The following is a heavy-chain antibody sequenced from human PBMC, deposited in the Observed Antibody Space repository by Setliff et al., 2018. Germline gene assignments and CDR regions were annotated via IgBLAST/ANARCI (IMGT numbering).Heavy chain of an antibody. Sequence: ASVKVSCKASGYTFTSYDIDWVRQATGQGLEWMGWMNPNSGHTGYAQKFQGRVTITRNTSISTTYMELSSLRSEDTAVYYCARGSRSGGKGGYNWFDPWGQGTLVTVSS. CDR2: MNPNSGHT. V-gene: IGHV1-8*03. J-gene: IGHJ5*02. CDR3: ARGSRSGGKGGYNWFDP. CDR1: GYTFTSYD. D-gene: IGHD2-15*01.